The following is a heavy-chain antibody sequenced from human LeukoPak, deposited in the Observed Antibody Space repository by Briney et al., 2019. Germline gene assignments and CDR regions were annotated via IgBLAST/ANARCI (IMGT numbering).Heavy chain of an antibody. D-gene: IGHD3-3*01. J-gene: IGHJ6*03. Sequence: GGSLRLSCAASGFTFSSYEMNWVRQAPGKGLEWVSYISSIGSTIYYADSVKGRFTISRDNAKNSLYLQMNSLRDQDTAVYYCARDHSLGGYDFWSGYHYYYMDVWGKGTTVTVSS. CDR2: ISSIGSTI. CDR3: ARDHSLGGYDFWSGYHYYYMDV. V-gene: IGHV3-48*03. CDR1: GFTFSSYE.